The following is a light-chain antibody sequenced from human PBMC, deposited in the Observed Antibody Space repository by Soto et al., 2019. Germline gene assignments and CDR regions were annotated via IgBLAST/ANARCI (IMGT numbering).Light chain of an antibody. Sequence: EIVLTQSPGTLSLSPGERATLSCRASQSVSSGFLAWYQQRPAQPPRLLIFGASYRATGIPDRFSGSGSGTDFTLTISRLEPEDFAVYYCQHYGNSPPEYTFGPGTNVDSK. CDR2: GAS. J-gene: IGKJ3*01. V-gene: IGKV3-20*01. CDR3: QHYGNSPPEYT. CDR1: QSVSSGF.